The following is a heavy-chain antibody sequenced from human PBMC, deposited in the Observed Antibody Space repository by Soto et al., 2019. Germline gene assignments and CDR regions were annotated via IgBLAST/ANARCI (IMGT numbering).Heavy chain of an antibody. J-gene: IGHJ5*02. CDR1: GYTFTSYG. D-gene: IGHD3-3*01. Sequence: GASVKVSCKASGYTFTSYGISWVRQAPGQGLEWMGWISAYNGNTNYAQKLQGKVTMTTDTSTSRAYMELRSLRSDDTAVYYCARSEYITFFEVVPSNDPSGHGTLLTVSS. V-gene: IGHV1-18*01. CDR3: ARSEYITFFEVVPSNDP. CDR2: ISAYNGNT.